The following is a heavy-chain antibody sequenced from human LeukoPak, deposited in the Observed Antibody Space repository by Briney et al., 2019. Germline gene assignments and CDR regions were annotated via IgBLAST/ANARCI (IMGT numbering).Heavy chain of an antibody. CDR1: GGSISSSNW. V-gene: IGHV4-4*02. J-gene: IGHJ5*02. D-gene: IGHD3-9*01. CDR2: IYHTGST. CDR3: ARVDRNRFDP. Sequence: ASGTLSLTCAVSGGSISSSNWLSWVRQSPGKGLEWIGEIYHTGSTYYNLSLKSRVTISVDKSKNQFSLKLTSVTAADTAMYYCARVDRNRFDPWGQGTLVTVSS.